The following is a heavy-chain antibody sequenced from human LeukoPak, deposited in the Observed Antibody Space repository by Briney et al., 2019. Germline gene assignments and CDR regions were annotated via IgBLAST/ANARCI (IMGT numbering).Heavy chain of an antibody. CDR3: ARGGGYCSGGSCYEAAGSDFDY. CDR1: GGSISSGGYY. J-gene: IGHJ4*02. V-gene: IGHV4-31*03. D-gene: IGHD2-15*01. Sequence: SETLSLTCTVSGGSISSGGYYWSWIRQHPGKGLEWIGYIYYSGSTNYNPSLESRVTISVDTSKNQFSLKLSSVTAADTAVYYCARGGGYCSGGSCYEAAGSDFDYWGQGTLVTVSS. CDR2: IYYSGST.